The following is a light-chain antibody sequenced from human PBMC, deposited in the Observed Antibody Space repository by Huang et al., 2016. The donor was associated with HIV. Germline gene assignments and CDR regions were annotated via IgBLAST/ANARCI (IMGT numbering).Light chain of an antibody. CDR3: QQYNTWWA. V-gene: IGKV3D-15*01. CDR1: QSVGRN. CDR2: GAS. J-gene: IGKJ1*01. Sequence: EIVMTQSPATLSVSPGERATLSCTASQSVGRNLAWYQQKPGQAPRLLIYGASTRATGVPARFSGGGSGTEFILTISSLQSEDFAVYCCQQYNTWWAFGPGTKVEIK.